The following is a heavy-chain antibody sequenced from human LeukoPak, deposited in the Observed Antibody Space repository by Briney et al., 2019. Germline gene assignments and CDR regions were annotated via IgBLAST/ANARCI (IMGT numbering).Heavy chain of an antibody. D-gene: IGHD1-26*01. CDR3: ARGSGSYSNWFDP. CDR1: GGSISSYY. Sequence: SETLPLTCTVSGGSISSYYWSWIRQPPGKGLEWIGYIYYSGSTNYNPSLKSRVTISVDTSKNQFSLKLSSVTAADTAVYYCARGSGSYSNWFDPWGQGTLVTVSS. J-gene: IGHJ5*02. CDR2: IYYSGST. V-gene: IGHV4-59*12.